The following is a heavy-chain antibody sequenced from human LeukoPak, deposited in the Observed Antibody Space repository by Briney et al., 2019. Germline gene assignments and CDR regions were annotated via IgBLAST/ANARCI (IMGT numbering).Heavy chain of an antibody. CDR2: ISSSSSYT. V-gene: IGHV3-11*05. CDR1: GFTFSDYY. J-gene: IGHJ3*02. D-gene: IGHD2-2*01. CDR3: AREDWFRTSCFPDAFDI. Sequence: GGSLRLSCAASGFTFSDYYMSWIRQAPGKGLEWVSYISSSSSYTNYADSVKGRFTISRDNAKNSLYLQMNSLRAEDTAVYYCAREDWFRTSCFPDAFDIWGQGTMVTVSS.